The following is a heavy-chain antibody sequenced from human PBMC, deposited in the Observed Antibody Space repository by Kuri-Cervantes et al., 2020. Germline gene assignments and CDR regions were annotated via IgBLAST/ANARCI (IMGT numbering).Heavy chain of an antibody. CDR1: GFTFSSYA. CDR2: ISYDGSNK. J-gene: IGHJ4*02. Sequence: GESLKISCAASGFTFSSYAMHWVRQAPGKGLEWVAVISYDGSNKYYADSVKGRFTISRDNSKNTLYLQMNSLRAEDTVVYYCAREPPSLPFVDTAMALDYWGQGTLVTVSS. V-gene: IGHV3-30-3*01. D-gene: IGHD5-18*01. CDR3: AREPPSLPFVDTAMALDY.